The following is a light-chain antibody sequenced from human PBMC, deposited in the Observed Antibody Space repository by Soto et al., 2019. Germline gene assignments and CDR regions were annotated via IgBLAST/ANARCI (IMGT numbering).Light chain of an antibody. CDR2: DAS. Sequence: EDVLTQSPSTLSLSTGERATLSCRASQSVSSYLAWYQQKPGQAPRLLIYDASNRATGIPARFSGSGSRTDFTLTISSLEPEDFAVYYCQQRSNWPPWTFGQGTKVDI. CDR1: QSVSSY. V-gene: IGKV3-11*01. J-gene: IGKJ1*01. CDR3: QQRSNWPPWT.